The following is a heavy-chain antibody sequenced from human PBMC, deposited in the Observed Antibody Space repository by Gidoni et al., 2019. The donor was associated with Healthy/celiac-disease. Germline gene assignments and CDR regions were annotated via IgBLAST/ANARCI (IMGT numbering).Heavy chain of an antibody. Sequence: QVQLVESGGGVVQPGRSLRLYCAASGVTFSSYAMHWVRQAPGQGLEGVAVISYDGSNKYYADSVKGRFTISRDNSKNTLYLQMNSLRAEDTAVYYCARADSSGWYLGYWGQGTLVTVSS. J-gene: IGHJ4*02. D-gene: IGHD6-19*01. CDR1: GVTFSSYA. CDR3: ARADSSGWYLGY. V-gene: IGHV3-30-3*01. CDR2: ISYDGSNK.